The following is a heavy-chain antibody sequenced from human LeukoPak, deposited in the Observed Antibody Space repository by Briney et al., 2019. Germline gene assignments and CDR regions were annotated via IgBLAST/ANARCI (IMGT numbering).Heavy chain of an antibody. V-gene: IGHV3-53*01. J-gene: IGHJ4*02. CDR3: ARLFQSWYGPRYFDY. CDR2: IYSGGST. Sequence: GGSLRLSCAASGFTVSSNYMSWVRQAPGKGLEWVSVIYSGGSTYYADSVKGRLTISRDNSKNTLYLQMNSLRAEDRAGYYCARLFQSWYGPRYFDYWGQGTLVSVSS. CDR1: GFTVSSNY. D-gene: IGHD6-13*01.